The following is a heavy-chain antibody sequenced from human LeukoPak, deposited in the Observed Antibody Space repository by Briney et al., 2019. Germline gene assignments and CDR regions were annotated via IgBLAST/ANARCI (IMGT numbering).Heavy chain of an antibody. V-gene: IGHV4-59*01. CDR2: IYYSGST. CDR3: ARGADYGDYCGYFDY. J-gene: IGHJ4*02. CDR1: GGSISSYY. Sequence: TSGTLSLTCTVSGGSISSYYWSWIRQPPGKGLEWIGYIYYSGSTNYNPSLKSRVTISVDTSKNQFSLKLSSVTAADTAVYYCARGADYGDYCGYFDYWGQGTLVTVSS. D-gene: IGHD4-17*01.